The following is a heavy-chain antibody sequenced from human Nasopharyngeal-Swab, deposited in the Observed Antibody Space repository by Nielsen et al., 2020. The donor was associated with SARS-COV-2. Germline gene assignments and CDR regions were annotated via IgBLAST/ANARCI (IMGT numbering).Heavy chain of an antibody. D-gene: IGHD3-10*01. Sequence: WIRQPPGKGPEWVSFISPSKSYIYYADSVKGRFTISRDNAKNTLYLQMNSLRDEDTAVYYCARDLSGSSSWYWHFDLWGRGTLVTVSS. V-gene: IGHV3-21*06. J-gene: IGHJ2*01. CDR3: ARDLSGSSSWYWHFDL. CDR2: ISPSKSYI.